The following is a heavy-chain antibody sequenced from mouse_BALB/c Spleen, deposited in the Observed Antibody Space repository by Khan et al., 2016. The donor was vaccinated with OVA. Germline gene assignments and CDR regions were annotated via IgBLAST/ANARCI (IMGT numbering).Heavy chain of an antibody. V-gene: IGHV2-6-1*01. Sequence: QVQLKESGPGLVAPSQSLSITCTISGFSFTNYGIHWVRQPPGKGLEWLVVIWSDGSTSYNSALKSKLSISRDNSKSQVFLRMNSLQTDDTAMYYCARQPHFHYYIMDYWGQGTSVIVSS. CDR3: ARQPHFHYYIMDY. CDR1: GFSFTNYG. J-gene: IGHJ4*01. CDR2: IWSDGST.